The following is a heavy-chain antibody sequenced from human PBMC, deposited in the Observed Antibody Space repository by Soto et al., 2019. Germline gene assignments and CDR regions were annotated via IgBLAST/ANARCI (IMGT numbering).Heavy chain of an antibody. J-gene: IGHJ4*02. CDR2: INPNSGAT. V-gene: IGHV1-2*02. Sequence: QVQLVQSGAEVMKPGASVKVSCKGSGYTFIANYIQWVRQAPGQGLEWMGWINPNSGATTYAKKFQGRVTLTRDTSITTAYMELSGLTSDDTAVYFCAREGSGWKYFDYWGQGSLVTVPS. CDR1: GYTFIANY. D-gene: IGHD6-19*01. CDR3: AREGSGWKYFDY.